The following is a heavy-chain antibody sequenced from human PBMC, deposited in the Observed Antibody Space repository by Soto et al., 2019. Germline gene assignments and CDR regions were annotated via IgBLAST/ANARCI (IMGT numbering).Heavy chain of an antibody. Sequence: SVKVSCKASGGTFSSYTISWVRQAPGQGLEWMGRIIPILGMANYAQKFQGRVTITADKSTSTAYMELSSLRSEDTAVYYCARDGSPTYYDILTCSLQAEYFQHWGQGTLVTVSS. D-gene: IGHD3-9*01. CDR2: IIPILGMA. V-gene: IGHV1-69*04. CDR3: ARDGSPTYYDILTCSLQAEYFQH. J-gene: IGHJ1*01. CDR1: GGTFSSYT.